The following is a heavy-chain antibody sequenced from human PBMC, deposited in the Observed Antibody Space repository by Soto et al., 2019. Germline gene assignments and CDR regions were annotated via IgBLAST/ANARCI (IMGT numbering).Heavy chain of an antibody. CDR2: IYYSGST. V-gene: IGHV4-39*01. Sequence: QLQLQESGPGLVKPSETLSLTCPVSGGSISSSSYYWGWIRQPPGKGLEWIGSIYYSGSTYYNPSLKSRVTISVDTSKNQFSLKLSSVTAADTAVYYCASQSYDFWSGYYRYYFDYWGQGTLVTVSS. CDR3: ASQSYDFWSGYYRYYFDY. J-gene: IGHJ4*02. CDR1: GGSISSSSYY. D-gene: IGHD3-3*01.